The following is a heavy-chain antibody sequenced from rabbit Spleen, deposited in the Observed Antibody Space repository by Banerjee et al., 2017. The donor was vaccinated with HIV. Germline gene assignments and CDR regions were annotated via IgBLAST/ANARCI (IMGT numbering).Heavy chain of an antibody. CDR2: IGAGVTYTT. Sequence: QSLEESGGDLVKPGASLTLTCTASGFSFSYSDYMCWVRQPPGKGPEWIACIGAGVTYTTYYATWAKGRFTISKTSSTTVTLQMTSLTAADTATYFCARGSATMTMVITGYYLYLWGPGTLVTVS. V-gene: IGHV1S40*01. J-gene: IGHJ4*01. CDR1: GFSFSYSDY. CDR3: ARGSATMTMVITGYYLYL. D-gene: IGHD2-1*01.